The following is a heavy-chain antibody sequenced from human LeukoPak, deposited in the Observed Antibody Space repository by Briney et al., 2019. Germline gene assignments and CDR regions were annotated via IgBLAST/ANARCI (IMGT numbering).Heavy chain of an antibody. CDR3: AKHLRATNTYIFFGLDV. CDR1: GFTFKDYG. V-gene: IGHV3-9*01. J-gene: IGHJ6*02. Sequence: GGSLRLSCAGTGFTFKDYGMHWVRQPPGKGLEWVSGLNWNGGGTDNADSVKGRFTISRDNAKNSLYLQMTSLRPEDTALYYCAKHLRATNTYIFFGLDVWGQGTTVTVSS. D-gene: IGHD1-26*01. CDR2: LNWNGGGT.